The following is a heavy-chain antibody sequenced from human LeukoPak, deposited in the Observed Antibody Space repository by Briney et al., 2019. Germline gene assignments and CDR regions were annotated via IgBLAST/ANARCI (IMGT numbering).Heavy chain of an antibody. D-gene: IGHD3-10*01. J-gene: IGHJ4*02. CDR2: INGDGSST. CDR1: GFTFSNYW. V-gene: IGHV3-74*01. Sequence: GGSLRLSCAASGFTFSNYWIHWVRQAPGKGLVWVSRINGDGSSTSYADSVKGRFTISGDNAKNMLYLQVNSLRAEDTAVYYCARGFGSGSYFDCWGQGILVTVSS. CDR3: ARGFGSGSYFDC.